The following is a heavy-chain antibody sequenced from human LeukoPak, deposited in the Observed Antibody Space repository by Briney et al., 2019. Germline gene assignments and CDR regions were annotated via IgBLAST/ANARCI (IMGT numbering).Heavy chain of an antibody. Sequence: PSETLSLTCAVYGGSFSGYYWSWIRQPPGKGLEWIGEINHSGSTNYNPSLKSRVTISVDTSKNQFSLKLSSVTAADTAVYYCASGPPIAVAGKGGHFDYWGQGTLVTVSS. J-gene: IGHJ4*02. V-gene: IGHV4-34*01. CDR1: GGSFSGYY. CDR2: INHSGST. CDR3: ASGPPIAVAGKGGHFDY. D-gene: IGHD6-19*01.